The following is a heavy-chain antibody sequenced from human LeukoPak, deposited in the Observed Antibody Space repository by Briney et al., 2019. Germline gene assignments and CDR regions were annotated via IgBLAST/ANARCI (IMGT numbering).Heavy chain of an antibody. CDR1: GFTFSSYS. J-gene: IGHJ5*02. D-gene: IGHD3-10*01. CDR2: ISSSSSYI. V-gene: IGHV3-21*01. CDR3: ARDKRDVLLWFGEFLGWFDP. Sequence: GGSLRLSCAASGFTFSSYSMNWVRQAPGKGLEWVSSISSSSSYIYYADSVKGRFTISRDNAKNSLYLQMNSLRAEDTAVYYCARDKRDVLLWFGEFLGWFDPWGQGTLVTVSS.